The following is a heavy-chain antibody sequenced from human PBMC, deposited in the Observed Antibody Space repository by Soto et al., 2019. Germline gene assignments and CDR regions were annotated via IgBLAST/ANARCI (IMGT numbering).Heavy chain of an antibody. CDR1: GYTFTNYW. Sequence: GESLKISCKGSGYTFTNYWIGWVRQMPGKGLEWMGIIYPSNSHTRYSPSFQGQVTISADKSISTAYLQWSSLKASDTAMYYCARPGGRDDSGYYGGMDALDFWGQGTMVPVSS. CDR2: IYPSNSHT. J-gene: IGHJ3*01. CDR3: ARPGGRDDSGYYGGMDALDF. D-gene: IGHD3-22*01. V-gene: IGHV5-51*01.